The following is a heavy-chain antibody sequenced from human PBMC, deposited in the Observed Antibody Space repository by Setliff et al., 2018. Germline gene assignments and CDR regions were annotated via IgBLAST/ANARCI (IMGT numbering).Heavy chain of an antibody. CDR2: IWDDGGNK. J-gene: IGHJ4*02. CDR1: GFTFSTYR. CDR3: ARTCSGSGCYAGLES. D-gene: IGHD2-15*01. Sequence: GGSLRLSCVGSGFTFSTYRMHWVRQAPGKGLEWVAVIWDDGGNKYHADSVKGRFTISRDNSKNTLYLQMNSLRPEDTAVYYCARTCSGSGCYAGLESWGQGTPVTVSS. V-gene: IGHV3-33*08.